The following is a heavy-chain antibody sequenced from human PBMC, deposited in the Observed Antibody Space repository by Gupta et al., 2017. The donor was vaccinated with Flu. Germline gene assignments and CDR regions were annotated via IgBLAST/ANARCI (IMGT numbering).Heavy chain of an antibody. D-gene: IGHD6-25*01. J-gene: IGHJ4*02. CDR1: GYTFAGYH. CDR3: ARGAPSPAGYRVFDH. Sequence: QVQLVQSGAEVKKPGASVKVSCKTSGYTFAGYHMHWLRQAPGQGLEWMGWINPNIGETKYAEKFQGRVTMTRDTSITTVYMELTRLTSDDTAVYYCARGAPSPAGYRVFDHWGQGTLVTVSS. CDR2: INPNIGET. V-gene: IGHV1-2*02.